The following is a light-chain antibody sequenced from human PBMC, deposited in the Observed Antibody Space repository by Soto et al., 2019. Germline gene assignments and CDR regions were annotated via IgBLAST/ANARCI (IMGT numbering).Light chain of an antibody. V-gene: IGKV1-5*03. Sequence: EIQMTQSPSTLSGSVGDRVTITCPASQTISSWLAWYQQKPGKAPKLLIYKASTLKSGVPSRFSGSGSGTEFTLTISSLQPDDFATYYCQQYNGYSRTFGQGTKVDI. CDR2: KAS. CDR1: QTISSW. J-gene: IGKJ1*01. CDR3: QQYNGYSRT.